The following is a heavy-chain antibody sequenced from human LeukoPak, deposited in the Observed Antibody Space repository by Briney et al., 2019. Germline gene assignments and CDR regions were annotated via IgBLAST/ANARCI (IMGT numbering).Heavy chain of an antibody. J-gene: IGHJ4*02. CDR1: GFTFSSFW. D-gene: IGHD6-19*01. CDR3: ARAWDSGTVAVAGYFDY. Sequence: GGSLRLSCASSGFTFSSFWMSWVRQAPGTGLEWVANIKQDGSEKYYVDSVKGRFTISRDNVKNSLYLQMNSLRAEDTAVYYCARAWDSGTVAVAGYFDYWGQGTLVTVSS. CDR2: IKQDGSEK. V-gene: IGHV3-7*01.